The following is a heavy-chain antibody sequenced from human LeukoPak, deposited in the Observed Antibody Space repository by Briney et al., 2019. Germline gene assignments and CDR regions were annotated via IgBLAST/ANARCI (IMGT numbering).Heavy chain of an antibody. CDR1: GGSISSYY. CDR3: AGNPPSGWYKGWFDP. Sequence: SETLSLTCTVSGGSISSYYWSRIRQPPGKGLEWIGYIYYSGSTNYSPSLKSRVTISVDTSKNQFSLKLSSVTAADTAVYYCAGNPPSGWYKGWFDPWGQGTLVTVSS. J-gene: IGHJ5*02. V-gene: IGHV4-59*01. CDR2: IYYSGST. D-gene: IGHD6-19*01.